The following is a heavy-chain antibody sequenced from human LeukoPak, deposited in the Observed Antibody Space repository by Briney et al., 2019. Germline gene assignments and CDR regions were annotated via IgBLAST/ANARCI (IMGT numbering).Heavy chain of an antibody. D-gene: IGHD6-13*01. J-gene: IGHJ4*02. CDR2: IYTSGST. CDR3: ARETGAAAVSDY. CDR1: GGSISSYY. V-gene: IGHV4-4*07. Sequence: SETLSLTCTVSGGSISSYYWSWIRQPARKGLEWIGRIYTSGSTNYNPSLMGRVTLSFDTSKNQFSLRLSSVTAADTAVYYCARETGAAAVSDYWGQGTLVTVSS.